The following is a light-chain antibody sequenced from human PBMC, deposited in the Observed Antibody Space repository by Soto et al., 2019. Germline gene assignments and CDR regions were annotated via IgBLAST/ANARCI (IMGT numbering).Light chain of an antibody. J-gene: IGKJ5*01. Sequence: DIQMTQSPSSLSASVGDRVTITCRASQSISTYLNWYQQKAGLAPKLLIYAASSLQSGVPSRFSGSGSGTDFILTINSLQPEDFATYYCLQNYNYPRTFGQGTRLEIK. V-gene: IGKV1-39*01. CDR3: LQNYNYPRT. CDR1: QSISTY. CDR2: AAS.